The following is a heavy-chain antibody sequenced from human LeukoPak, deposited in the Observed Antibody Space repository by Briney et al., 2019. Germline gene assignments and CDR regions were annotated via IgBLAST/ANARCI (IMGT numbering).Heavy chain of an antibody. J-gene: IGHJ4*02. CDR1: GDSISRFY. Sequence: SETLSLTCTVAGDSISRFYWSWIRQPAGKGLEWIGRIYTSGSTNYNPSLKSRVTMSVDTSKNQFSLKLSSVTAADTAVYYCARDVVAAPGTWDYWGQGTLVTVSS. V-gene: IGHV4-4*07. CDR3: ARDVVAAPGTWDY. D-gene: IGHD6-13*01. CDR2: IYTSGST.